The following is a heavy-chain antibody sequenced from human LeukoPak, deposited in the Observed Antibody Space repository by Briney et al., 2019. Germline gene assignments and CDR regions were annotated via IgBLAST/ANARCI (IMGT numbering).Heavy chain of an antibody. CDR2: SSTGGST. V-gene: IGHV4-61*02. Sequence: SETLSLTCTVSGGSISSGSSSWSWIRQSAGKGLEWIGCSSTGGSTRYNAALKSRVTISVDTSKNQFSLTLNSVTAADTPMYYCARDRLGYSHAWYWFDTWGRGTLVFVSS. J-gene: IGHJ5*02. CDR1: GGSISSGSSS. D-gene: IGHD6-19*01. CDR3: ARDRLGYSHAWYWFDT.